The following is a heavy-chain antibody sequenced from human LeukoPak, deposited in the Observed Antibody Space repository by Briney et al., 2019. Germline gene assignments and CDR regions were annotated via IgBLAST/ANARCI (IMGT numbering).Heavy chain of an antibody. CDR3: VRGVRI. Sequence: KPSETLSLTRTVAGGFISSSSYYWGWIRQPPGKGLEWIGSIYYTGSTYYNPSLKSRVTISVDTSENQFSLRLTSVIAADTAVYYCVRGVRIWGQGTMVTVSS. CDR2: IYYTGST. D-gene: IGHD3-10*01. V-gene: IGHV4-39*01. J-gene: IGHJ3*02. CDR1: GGFISSSSYY.